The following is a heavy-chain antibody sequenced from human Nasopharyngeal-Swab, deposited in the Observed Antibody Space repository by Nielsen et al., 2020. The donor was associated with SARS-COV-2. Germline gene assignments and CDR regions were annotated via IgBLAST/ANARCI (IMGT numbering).Heavy chain of an antibody. CDR1: GYTFTSYD. J-gene: IGHJ4*02. CDR3: ARGPYYYGSGSQRDFDY. D-gene: IGHD3-10*01. CDR2: MNPNSGNT. V-gene: IGHV1-8*01. Sequence: ASVKVSCKASGYTFTSYDINWVRQATGQGLEWMGWMNPNSGNTGYAQKFQGRVTMTRNTSISTAYMELSSLRSEDTAVYYCARGPYYYGSGSQRDFDYWGQGTLVTVSS.